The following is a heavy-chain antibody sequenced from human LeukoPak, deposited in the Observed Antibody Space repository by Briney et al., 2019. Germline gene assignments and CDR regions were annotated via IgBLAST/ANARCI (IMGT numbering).Heavy chain of an antibody. V-gene: IGHV3-13*01. CDR3: ARESGGSGTLPYDF. D-gene: IGHD3-10*01. CDR1: GFTLSSYE. J-gene: IGHJ3*01. Sequence: GGSLRLSCAASGFTLSSYEMHWVRQPSGKGLEWVSAVGVGHDTFYGGSVKGRFTSSRDNARNSVYLQMHSLRAGDTDVYYCARESGGSGTLPYDFWGHGTMVTVSS. CDR2: VGVGHDT.